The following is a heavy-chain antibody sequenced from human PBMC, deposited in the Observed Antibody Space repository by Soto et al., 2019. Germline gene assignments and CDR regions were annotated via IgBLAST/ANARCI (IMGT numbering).Heavy chain of an antibody. CDR1: GGSISSSY. CDR2: FYTTGRA. Sequence: SETLSLTCSVSGGSISSSYWNWIRQPAGKGLEWIGRFYTTGRASYNPSLKGRLTLSGDTSKNQFSLRLDSVTADDTAVYYCANIHYGSLDYWGQGTLVTVSS. V-gene: IGHV4-4*07. CDR3: ANIHYGSLDY. D-gene: IGHD4-17*01. J-gene: IGHJ4*02.